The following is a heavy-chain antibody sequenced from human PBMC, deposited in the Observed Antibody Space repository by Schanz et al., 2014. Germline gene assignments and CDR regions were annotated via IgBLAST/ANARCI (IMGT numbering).Heavy chain of an antibody. CDR2: ISGSSRTI. Sequence: EVQLVESGGGLIQPGGSLRLSCAASGFGFSSYSMNWVRQAPGKGLEWVSYISGSSRTIYYADSMKGRFTVSRDNAENALYLQMNSLRAEDTGLYFCARGGSGSHYHIDYWGQGTLVTDSS. CDR1: GFGFSSYS. J-gene: IGHJ4*02. V-gene: IGHV3-48*01. CDR3: ARGGSGSHYHIDY. D-gene: IGHD1-26*01.